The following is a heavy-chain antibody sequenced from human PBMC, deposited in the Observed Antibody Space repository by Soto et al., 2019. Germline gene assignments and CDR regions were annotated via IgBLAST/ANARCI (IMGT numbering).Heavy chain of an antibody. J-gene: IGHJ4*02. Sequence: PSETLSHTSAVSGYSISGSNWWVWIRQPPGKGLEWIGYIYYSGTTYYNPSLKSRVTMSVDTSKNQFSLKLTSVTAVDTAVYYCARREIQGPIDYRGQGTLVT. CDR1: GYSISGSNW. CDR2: IYYSGTT. V-gene: IGHV4-28*01. D-gene: IGHD1-26*01. CDR3: ARREIQGPIDY.